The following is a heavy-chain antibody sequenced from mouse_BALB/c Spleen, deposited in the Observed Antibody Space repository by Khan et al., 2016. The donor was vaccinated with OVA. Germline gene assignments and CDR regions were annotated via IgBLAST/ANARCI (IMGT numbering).Heavy chain of an antibody. Sequence: QVQLKQSGAELARPGASLKMSCKASGYTFTSYTIHWIKLRPGQGLEWIGYINPSNGYTNYNQKFKDKATLTADKSSTTAYMQLSSLTSDDSAVYTCVRDGAYHRSDGWFAYWGQGTLVTVSA. J-gene: IGHJ3*01. V-gene: IGHV1-4*01. D-gene: IGHD2-14*01. CDR3: VRDGAYHRSDGWFAY. CDR2: INPSNGYT. CDR1: GYTFTSYT.